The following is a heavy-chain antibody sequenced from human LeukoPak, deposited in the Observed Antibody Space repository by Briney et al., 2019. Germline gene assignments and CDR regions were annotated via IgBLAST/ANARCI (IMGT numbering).Heavy chain of an antibody. CDR2: ISYDGSNK. CDR1: GFTFSSYA. Sequence: GGSLRLSCAASGFTFSSYAMSWVRQAPGKGLEWVAVISYDGSNKYYADSVKGRFTISRDNSKNTLYLQMNSLRAEDTAVYYCANNYYDSSGLDYWGQGTLVTVSS. V-gene: IGHV3-30*18. CDR3: ANNYYDSSGLDY. D-gene: IGHD3-22*01. J-gene: IGHJ4*02.